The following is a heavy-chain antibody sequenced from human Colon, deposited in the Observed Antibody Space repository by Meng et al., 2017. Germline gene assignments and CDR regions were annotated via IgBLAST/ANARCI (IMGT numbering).Heavy chain of an antibody. D-gene: IGHD1-26*01. CDR2: IDYSRSI. Sequence: VPLEESGPGLVRPSGPLALTCPVSGGSVSSGSHYWSWIRQPPGKGLEWIGYIDYSRSINYYPSLKSRVTMSVDTSKNQFSLNLSSVTAADTAVYYCAGGPWELDYWGQGTLVTVSS. CDR1: GGSVSSGSHY. J-gene: IGHJ4*02. V-gene: IGHV4-61*01. CDR3: AGGPWELDY.